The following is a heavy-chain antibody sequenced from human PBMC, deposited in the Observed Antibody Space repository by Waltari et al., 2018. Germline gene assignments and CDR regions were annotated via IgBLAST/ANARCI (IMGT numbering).Heavy chain of an antibody. J-gene: IGHJ3*02. Sequence: EVQLVETGGGLIQHGGSLRLSCAASGFTVSSNSLRWVRQAPGKGLEWVSVIYSGGSTYYADSVKGRFTISRDNSKNTLYLQMNSLRAEDTAVYYCASRAAAGAFDIWGQGTMVTVSS. D-gene: IGHD6-13*01. CDR1: GFTVSSNS. CDR3: ASRAAAGAFDI. V-gene: IGHV3-53*02. CDR2: IYSGGST.